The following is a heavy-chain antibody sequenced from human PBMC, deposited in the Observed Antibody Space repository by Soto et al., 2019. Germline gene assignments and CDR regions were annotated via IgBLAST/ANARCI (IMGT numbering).Heavy chain of an antibody. J-gene: IGHJ4*02. D-gene: IGHD1-7*01. CDR1: GGTFRSYA. Sequence: SLKVSCKASGGTFRSYAISWVRQAPGQGLEWMGGIIPILGTANYAQKFQGRVTITADESTSTAYMELSSLRSDDTAVYYCATGTMAKSAYWGQGTLVTVSS. V-gene: IGHV1-69*13. CDR2: IIPILGTA. CDR3: ATGTMAKSAY.